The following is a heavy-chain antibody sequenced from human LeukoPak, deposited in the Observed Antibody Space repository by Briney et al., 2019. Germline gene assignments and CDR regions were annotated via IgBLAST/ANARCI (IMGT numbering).Heavy chain of an antibody. J-gene: IGHJ3*02. CDR3: TTPGRWGTADDAFDI. D-gene: IGHD3-16*01. V-gene: IGHV3-15*01. CDR2: IKSKTDGGTT. Sequence: GGSLRLSCAASGFTFSNAWMSWVRQAPGKGLEWVGRIKSKTDGGTTDYAAPVKGRFTISRDDSKNTLYLQMNSLKTEDTAVYYCTTPGRWGTADDAFDIWGQGTMVTVSS. CDR1: GFTFSNAW.